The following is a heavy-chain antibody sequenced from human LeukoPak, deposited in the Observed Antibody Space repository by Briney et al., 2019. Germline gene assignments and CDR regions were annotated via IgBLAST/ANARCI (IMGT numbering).Heavy chain of an antibody. Sequence: GGSLRLSCAASGFTFSSYAMSWVRQAPGKGLEWVSAISGSGGSTYYADSVKGRFTISRDNSKNTLYLQMNSLRAEDTAVYYCAKDVGYLDWLFPSKEAYWGQGTLVTVSS. CDR1: GFTFSSYA. V-gene: IGHV3-23*01. CDR3: AKDVGYLDWLFPSKEAY. CDR2: ISGSGGST. J-gene: IGHJ4*02. D-gene: IGHD3-9*01.